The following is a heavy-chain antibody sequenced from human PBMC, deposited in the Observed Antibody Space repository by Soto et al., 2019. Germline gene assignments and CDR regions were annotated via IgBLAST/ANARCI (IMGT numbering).Heavy chain of an antibody. Sequence: PGGSLRLSCAASGFTFSSYGMHWVRQAPGKGLEWVAVISYDGSNKYYADSVKGRFTISRDNSKNTLYLQMNSLRAEDTAVYYCAKDQRTYYGSGSYYIYGMDVWGQGTTVTVSS. CDR2: ISYDGSNK. CDR1: GFTFSSYG. J-gene: IGHJ6*02. CDR3: AKDQRTYYGSGSYYIYGMDV. D-gene: IGHD3-10*01. V-gene: IGHV3-30*18.